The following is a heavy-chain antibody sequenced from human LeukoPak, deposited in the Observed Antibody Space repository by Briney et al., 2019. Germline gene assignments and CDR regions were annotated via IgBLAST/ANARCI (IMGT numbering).Heavy chain of an antibody. V-gene: IGHV3-7*01. CDR3: AKDRCSNGIGCYYYYMDV. Sequence: GGSLRLSCAASGFTFSSYWMSWVRQAPGKGLEWVANIKQDGSEKYYVDSVKGRFTISRDNAKNSLYLQMNSLRAEDTAVYYCAKDRCSNGIGCYYYYMDVWGKGTTVTISS. J-gene: IGHJ6*03. CDR1: GFTFSSYW. CDR2: IKQDGSEK. D-gene: IGHD2-8*01.